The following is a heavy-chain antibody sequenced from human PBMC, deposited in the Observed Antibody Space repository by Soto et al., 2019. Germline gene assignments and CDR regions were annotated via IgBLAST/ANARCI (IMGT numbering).Heavy chain of an antibody. D-gene: IGHD5-18*01. CDR2: IYYSGST. J-gene: IGHJ4*02. V-gene: IGHV4-31*03. CDR3: ARGRAAMADYYFDY. Sequence: QVQLQESGPGLVKPSQTLSLTCTVSGGSISSGGYYWSWIRQHPGKGLEWIGYIYYSGSTYYNPSLKSRVTXXVXTXXNQFSLKLSSVTAADTAVYYCARGRAAMADYYFDYWGQGTLVTVSS. CDR1: GGSISSGGYY.